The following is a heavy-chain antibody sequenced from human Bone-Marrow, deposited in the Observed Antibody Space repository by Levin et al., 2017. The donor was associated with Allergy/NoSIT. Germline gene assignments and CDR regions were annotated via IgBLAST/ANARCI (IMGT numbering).Heavy chain of an antibody. J-gene: IGHJ3*02. D-gene: IGHD3-3*01. V-gene: IGHV3-48*01. CDR2: ISFSGSTI. Sequence: GGSLRLSCSASGFIFSKYNMAWVRQAPGKGLEWISFISFSGSTIYFADSVKGRFTISRDNAKNSLFLEMSSLRGDDTAVYYCARDKEWSDAFDIWGQGTMVTVSS. CDR1: GFIFSKYN. CDR3: ARDKEWSDAFDI.